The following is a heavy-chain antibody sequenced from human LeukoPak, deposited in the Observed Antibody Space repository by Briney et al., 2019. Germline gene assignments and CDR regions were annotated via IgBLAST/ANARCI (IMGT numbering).Heavy chain of an antibody. J-gene: IGHJ4*02. Sequence: GRSLRLSCAASGFTFDDYAMHWVRQAPGKGLEWVSGISWNSGSIGYADSVKGRFTISRDNAKNTLFMQMNSLRAEDTAVYYCAKETGYEGSGYFFDCWGQGTLVTVSS. CDR1: GFTFDDYA. D-gene: IGHD3-22*01. CDR2: ISWNSGSI. CDR3: AKETGYEGSGYFFDC. V-gene: IGHV3-9*01.